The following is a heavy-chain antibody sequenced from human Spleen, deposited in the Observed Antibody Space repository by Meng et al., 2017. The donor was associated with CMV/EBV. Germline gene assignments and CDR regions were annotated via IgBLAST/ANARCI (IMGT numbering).Heavy chain of an antibody. V-gene: IGHV3-30*18. J-gene: IGHJ4*02. CDR3: AKDRGVGASDY. D-gene: IGHD1-26*01. Sequence: LSCVADGFTCSDYGMYWVRQAPGKGLEWVALVSYDGSSKYYADSVKGRFSISRDNSKNMVYLQMNSLKPEDTAMYYCAKDRGVGASDYWGQGTLVTVSS. CDR1: GFTCSDYG. CDR2: VSYDGSSK.